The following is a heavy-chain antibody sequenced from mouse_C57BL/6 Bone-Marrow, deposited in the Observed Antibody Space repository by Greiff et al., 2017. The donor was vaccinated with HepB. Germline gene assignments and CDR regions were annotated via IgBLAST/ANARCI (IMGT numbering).Heavy chain of an antibody. CDR3: TTTVYYGSSYYFDY. CDR1: GFNIKDDY. J-gene: IGHJ2*01. D-gene: IGHD1-1*01. CDR2: IDPENGDT. Sequence: VHVKQSGAELVRPGASVKLSCTASGFNIKDDYMHWVKQRPEQGLEWIGWIDPENGDTEYASKFQGKATITADTSSNTAYLQLSSLTSEDTAVYYCTTTVYYGSSYYFDYWGQGTTLTVSS. V-gene: IGHV14-4*01.